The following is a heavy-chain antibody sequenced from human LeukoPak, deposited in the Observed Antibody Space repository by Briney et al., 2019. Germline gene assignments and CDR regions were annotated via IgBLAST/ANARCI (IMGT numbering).Heavy chain of an antibody. V-gene: IGHV4-39*07. CDR3: ARLIGSSTVADY. CDR2: VSHSGST. J-gene: IGHJ4*02. D-gene: IGHD1-14*01. Sequence: SETLSLTCTVSGGSISSSGYYWGWIRQPPGKGLEWIGSVSHSGSTFYIPSLKSRLTISLDTSKNQFSLKLSSVTAADTVVYYCARLIGSSTVADYWGQGTLVTVSS. CDR1: GGSISSSGYY.